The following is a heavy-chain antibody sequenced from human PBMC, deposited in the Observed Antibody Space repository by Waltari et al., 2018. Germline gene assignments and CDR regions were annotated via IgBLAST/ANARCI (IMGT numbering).Heavy chain of an antibody. CDR3: ARQGRTISGPESFFDY. D-gene: IGHD3-3*01. V-gene: IGHV4-38-2*01. Sequence: QVQLQESGPGLVKPSETLSLTCVVSGYSISSGYYWGWIRQCPGKGLEWIGSIHRSGSPDDSPSLKGRVTRSVDTPRSLFSLRLRSVTAADTAVYYCARQGRTISGPESFFDYWGQGTPVTVSS. J-gene: IGHJ4*02. CDR1: GYSISSGYY. CDR2: IHRSGSP.